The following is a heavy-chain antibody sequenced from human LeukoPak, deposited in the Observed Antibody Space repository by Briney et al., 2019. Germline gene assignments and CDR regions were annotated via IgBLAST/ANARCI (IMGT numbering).Heavy chain of an antibody. CDR2: INPNSGGT. CDR1: GYTFTGYY. CDR3: ATDAWGYYDSSGYYRQADY. Sequence: GASVKVSCKTSGYTFTGYYMHWVRQAPGQGLEWMGRINPNSGGTNYAQKSQGRVTMTRDTSITTAYMELSRLRSDDTAVYYCATDAWGYYDSSGYYRQADYWGQGTLVAVSS. J-gene: IGHJ4*02. D-gene: IGHD3-22*01. V-gene: IGHV1-2*06.